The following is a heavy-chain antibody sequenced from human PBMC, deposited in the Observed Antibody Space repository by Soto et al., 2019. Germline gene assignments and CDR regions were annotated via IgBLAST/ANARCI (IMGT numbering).Heavy chain of an antibody. CDR3: TKEKSVINSGYDAFDI. J-gene: IGHJ3*02. CDR1: GFTVSSYE. Sequence: GGSLRLSCAASGFTVSSYEMDWVRQAPGKGLEWVAYISISGGTIYYGDSVEGRFTISRDNADNSLYLQMNSLRAEDTAVYYCTKEKSVINSGYDAFDIWGRGTVVTVSS. V-gene: IGHV3-48*03. CDR2: ISISGGTI. D-gene: IGHD5-12*01.